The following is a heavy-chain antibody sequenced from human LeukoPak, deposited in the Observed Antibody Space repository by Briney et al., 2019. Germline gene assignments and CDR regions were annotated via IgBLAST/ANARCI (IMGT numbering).Heavy chain of an antibody. CDR2: INPNSGGT. J-gene: IGHJ3*02. CDR3: ARAGIPNDAFDI. Sequence: GASVKVSCKASGYTFTGYYLHWVRQAPGQGLEWMGWINPNSGGTNYAQKFQSRVTMTRDTSISTAYMELSRLRSDDTAVYYCARAGIPNDAFDIWGQGTMVTVSS. D-gene: IGHD3-10*01. CDR1: GYTFTGYY. V-gene: IGHV1-2*02.